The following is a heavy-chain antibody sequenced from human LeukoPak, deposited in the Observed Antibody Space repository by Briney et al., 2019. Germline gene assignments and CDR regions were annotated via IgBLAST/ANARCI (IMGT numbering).Heavy chain of an antibody. CDR1: GFTFTSYG. CDR2: ISYDVSDK. J-gene: IGHJ4*02. D-gene: IGHD1-20*01. Sequence: GGSLRLSCAASGFTFTSYGMHWVRQAPGKGLEWVAVISYDVSDKYYVDSVKGQFTISRDTSKNTLYLQMNSLRAGDTAVYYCAKDRGSGYNWNDVLDYWGQGTLVTVSS. V-gene: IGHV3-30*18. CDR3: AKDRGSGYNWNDVLDY.